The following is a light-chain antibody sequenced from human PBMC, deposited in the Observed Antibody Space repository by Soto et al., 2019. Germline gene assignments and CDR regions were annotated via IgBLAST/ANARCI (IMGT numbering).Light chain of an antibody. CDR2: EVN. Sequence: QSVLTQPPSASGSPGQSVTISCTGTSSDVGAYNHVSWYQQHPGKAPKVMIYEVNKRPSGVPDRFSGSKSGNTASLTVSGLQAEDEADYYCTSYAGRNNLVFGGGTKLTVL. CDR3: TSYAGRNNLV. CDR1: SSDVGAYNH. V-gene: IGLV2-8*01. J-gene: IGLJ2*01.